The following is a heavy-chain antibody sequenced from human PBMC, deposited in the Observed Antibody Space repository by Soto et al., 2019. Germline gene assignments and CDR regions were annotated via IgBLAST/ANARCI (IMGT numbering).Heavy chain of an antibody. CDR2: IIPILGIA. V-gene: IGHV1-69*04. CDR1: GGTFSSYT. Sequence: ASVKVSCKASGGTFSSYTISWVRQAPGQGLEWMGRIIPILGIANYAQKLQGRVTMTTDTSTSTAYMELRSLRSDDTAVYYCARDSGNYYDSSGYYLAAFDIWGQGTMVTVSS. CDR3: ARDSGNYYDSSGYYLAAFDI. D-gene: IGHD3-22*01. J-gene: IGHJ3*02.